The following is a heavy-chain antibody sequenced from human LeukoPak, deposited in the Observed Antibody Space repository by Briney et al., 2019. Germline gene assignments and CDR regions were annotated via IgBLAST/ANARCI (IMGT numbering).Heavy chain of an antibody. J-gene: IGHJ4*02. V-gene: IGHV3-48*04. D-gene: IGHD2-2*01. CDR1: GFTFSSYS. Sequence: GGSLRLSCAASGFTFSSYSMNWVRQAPGKGLEWVSYISSSSSSTIYYADSAKGRFTISRDNAKNSLYLQMNSLRAEDTAVYYCARVGDDCSSTSCYRAPIDYWGQGTLVTVSS. CDR3: ARVGDDCSSTSCYRAPIDY. CDR2: ISSSSSSTI.